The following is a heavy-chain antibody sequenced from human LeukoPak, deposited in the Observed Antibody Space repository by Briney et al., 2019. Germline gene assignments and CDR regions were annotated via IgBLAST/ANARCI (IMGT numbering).Heavy chain of an antibody. J-gene: IGHJ4*02. CDR3: ARSSGGSHFDY. Sequence: PGGSLRLSCAASGFTVGSNYMNWVRQAPGKGLQWVSVIYSGGTTDYADSVKGRFIISRDNSKNTEYLQMNSLRAEDTAMYHCARSSGGSHFDYWGQGTLVTVSS. CDR2: IYSGGTT. CDR1: GFTVGSNY. D-gene: IGHD1-26*01. V-gene: IGHV3-53*01.